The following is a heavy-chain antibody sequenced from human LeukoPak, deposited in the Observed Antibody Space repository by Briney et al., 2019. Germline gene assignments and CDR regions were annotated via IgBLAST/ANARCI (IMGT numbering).Heavy chain of an antibody. V-gene: IGHV3-21*01. Sequence: GGSQRLSCAASGFDFNTYTMSRVRQAPGKGLEWVSSITCCRPDITYGDSVTGRFTISRDNAKNSLYLQMNSLRAEDTAVYYCARDREDYGDFGYWGQGTLVTVSS. CDR2: ITCCRPDI. J-gene: IGHJ4*02. D-gene: IGHD4-17*01. CDR3: ARDREDYGDFGY. CDR1: GFDFNTYT.